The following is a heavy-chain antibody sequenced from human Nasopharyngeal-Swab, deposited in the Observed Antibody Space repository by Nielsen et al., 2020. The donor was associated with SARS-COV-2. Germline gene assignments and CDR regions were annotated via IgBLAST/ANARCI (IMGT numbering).Heavy chain of an antibody. CDR2: IKQDGSEK. J-gene: IGHJ6*02. V-gene: IGHV3-7*01. CDR3: ARDGIAVAAHYYYYGMDV. Sequence: GGSLRLSCAASGFTFSSYAMSWVRQAPGKGLEWVANIKQDGSEKYYVDSVKGRFTISRDNAKNSLYLQMNSLRAEDTAVYYCARDGIAVAAHYYYYGMDVWGQGTTVTVSS. D-gene: IGHD6-19*01. CDR1: GFTFSSYA.